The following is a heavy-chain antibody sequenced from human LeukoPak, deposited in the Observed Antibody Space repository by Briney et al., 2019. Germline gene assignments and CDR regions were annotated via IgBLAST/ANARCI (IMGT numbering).Heavy chain of an antibody. CDR1: GFTVSSNY. V-gene: IGHV3-53*01. CDR2: TYSSGST. D-gene: IGHD1-26*01. J-gene: IGHJ4*02. Sequence: GGSLRLSCAASGFTVSSNYMSWVRQAPGKGLEWVSVTYSSGSTYYADSVKGRFTISRDNSKNTLDLQMNSLRAEDTAVYYCARDVSTGRYYLDYWGQGTLVTVSS. CDR3: ARDVSTGRYYLDY.